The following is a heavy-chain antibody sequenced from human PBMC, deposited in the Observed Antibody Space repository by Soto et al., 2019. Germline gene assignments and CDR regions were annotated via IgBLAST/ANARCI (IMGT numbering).Heavy chain of an antibody. D-gene: IGHD5-18*01. CDR1: GYTFTSYG. CDR3: ARDGVDTATGYYYGMDI. CDR2: ISAYNGNT. V-gene: IGHV1-18*01. Sequence: GASVKVSCKASGYTFTSYGISWVRQAPGQGLEWMGWISAYNGNTNYAQKLQGRVTMTTDTSTSTAYMELRSLRSDDTAVYYCARDGVDTATGYYYGMDIWGQGTTVTLSS. J-gene: IGHJ6*02.